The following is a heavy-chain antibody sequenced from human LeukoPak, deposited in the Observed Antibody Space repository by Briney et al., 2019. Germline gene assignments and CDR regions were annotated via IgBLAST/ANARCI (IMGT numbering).Heavy chain of an antibody. Sequence: GGSLRLSCAASGFTFSSYGMHWIRQAPGKGPEYVAATTGSNGGSSYYAKSVKGRFTISRDNSKNTLYLQMGRLRGEDTAVYYCARDARYRSGSFYSPGFYYYYMDVWGKGTTVTVSS. D-gene: IGHD3-10*01. CDR3: ARDARYRSGSFYSPGFYYYYMDV. J-gene: IGHJ6*03. CDR2: TTGSNGGSS. V-gene: IGHV3-64*01. CDR1: GFTFSSYG.